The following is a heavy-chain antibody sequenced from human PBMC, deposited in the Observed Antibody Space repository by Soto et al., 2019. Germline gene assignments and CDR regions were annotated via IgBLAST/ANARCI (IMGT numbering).Heavy chain of an antibody. V-gene: IGHV1-46*01. CDR2: INPSGGST. CDR1: GYTFTSYY. J-gene: IGHJ4*02. D-gene: IGHD6-19*01. Sequence: QVQLVQSGAEVKKPGASVKVSCKASGYTFTSYYMHWVRQAPGQGLEWMGIINPSGGSTSYAQKFQGRVTMTRATSKSTVYMELSSLRSEDTAVYYCARDREVAVAATAYYFDYWGQGTLVTVSS. CDR3: ARDREVAVAATAYYFDY.